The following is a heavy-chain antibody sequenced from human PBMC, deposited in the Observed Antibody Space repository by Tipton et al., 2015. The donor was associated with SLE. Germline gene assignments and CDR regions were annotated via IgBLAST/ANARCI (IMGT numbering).Heavy chain of an antibody. Sequence: SLRLSCAASGLTLSSYSLAMNWVRQAPGKGLEWVSTVCGSGDNTYYADSVKGRFTITKDRSKNTVYLQMNSLRAEDTALYYCATTSGSHLYFDLWSGFYAMDVWGQGTTVTVSS. CDR2: VCGSGDNT. J-gene: IGHJ6*02. CDR3: ATTSGSHLYFDLWSGFYAMDV. D-gene: IGHD3-3*01. V-gene: IGHV3-23*01. CDR1: GLTLSSYSLA.